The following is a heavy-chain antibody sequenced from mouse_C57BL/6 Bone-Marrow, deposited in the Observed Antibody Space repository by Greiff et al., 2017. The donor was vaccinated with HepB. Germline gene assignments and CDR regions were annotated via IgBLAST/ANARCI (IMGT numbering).Heavy chain of an antibody. CDR1: GYTFTDYE. D-gene: IGHD2-1*01. V-gene: IGHV1-15*01. J-gene: IGHJ2*01. CDR3: TRRDLLWDY. Sequence: QVQLQQSGAELVRPGASVTLSCKASGYTFTDYEMQWVKQTPVHGLEWIGAIDPETGGTAYNQKFKGKAILTADKSSSTAYMELRSLTSEDSAVYYCTRRDLLWDYWGQGTTLTVSS. CDR2: IDPETGGT.